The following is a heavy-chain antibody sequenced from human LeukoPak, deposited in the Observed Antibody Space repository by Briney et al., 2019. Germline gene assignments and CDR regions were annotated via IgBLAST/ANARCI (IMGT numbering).Heavy chain of an antibody. CDR2: ISVYRGNT. D-gene: IGHD3-22*01. CDR3: ARSKSNYDNSGYIPLDY. CDR1: GYTFSTYA. Sequence: ASVKVSCKASGYTFSTYAITWVRQAPGQGLEWIGWISVYRGNTKFAQSFQGRVAMTTDTSTTTAYMELTSLRSDDTAVYFCARSKSNYDNSGYIPLDYWGQGALVTVSS. J-gene: IGHJ4*02. V-gene: IGHV1-18*01.